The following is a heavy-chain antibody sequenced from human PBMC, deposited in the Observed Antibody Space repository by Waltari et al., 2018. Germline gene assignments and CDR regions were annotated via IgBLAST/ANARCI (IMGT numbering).Heavy chain of an antibody. Sequence: EVQLVESGGGLIQPGGSLRLSCAASGFTGSSNYISWVRRVPGKGLEWVSVIYSGGSTYYADSVKGRFTISRDNSKNTLYLQMNSLRAEDTAVYYCARVNSGSYLDYFDYWGQGTLVTVSS. CDR2: IYSGGST. D-gene: IGHD1-26*01. J-gene: IGHJ4*02. CDR3: ARVNSGSYLDYFDY. V-gene: IGHV3-53*01. CDR1: GFTGSSNY.